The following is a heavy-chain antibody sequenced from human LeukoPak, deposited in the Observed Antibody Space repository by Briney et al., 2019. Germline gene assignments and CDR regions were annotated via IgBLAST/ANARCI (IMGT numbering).Heavy chain of an antibody. D-gene: IGHD3-22*01. CDR1: GFTFSSYE. Sequence: GESLRLSCVAAGFTFSSYEMNWVRQAPGKGLEWVSYINRGGETRDYADSVKGRFTISRDNAKNSLYLYMNSLRADDSALYYCAREGSRSGFFDWVQGTPVAVSS. J-gene: IGHJ4*02. CDR3: AREGSRSGFFD. CDR2: INRGGETR. V-gene: IGHV3-48*03.